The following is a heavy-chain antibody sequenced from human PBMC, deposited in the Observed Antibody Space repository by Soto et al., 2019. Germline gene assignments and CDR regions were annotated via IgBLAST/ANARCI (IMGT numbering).Heavy chain of an antibody. V-gene: IGHV3-11*01. D-gene: IGHD6-19*01. CDR2: ISSSGSKI. CDR3: AKDRTVIAVAGTSDY. Sequence: GGSLRLSCAASGFTFSDHYMTWVRQAPEKGLEWISYISSSGSKIFYADSVKGRFTISRDNSKNTLYLQMNSLRAEDTAVYYCAKDRTVIAVAGTSDYWDQGTLVTVSS. J-gene: IGHJ4*02. CDR1: GFTFSDHY.